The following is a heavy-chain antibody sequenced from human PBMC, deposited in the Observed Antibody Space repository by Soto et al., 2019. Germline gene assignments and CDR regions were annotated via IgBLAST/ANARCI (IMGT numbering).Heavy chain of an antibody. CDR2: IYYSGST. V-gene: IGHV4-59*01. CDR1: GGSISSYY. J-gene: IGHJ5*02. CDR3: ASQMYYYGSGRDTWFDP. D-gene: IGHD3-10*01. Sequence: SETLSLTCTVSGGSISSYYWSWIRQPPGKGLEWIGYIYYSGSTNYNPSLKSRVTISVDTSKNQFSLKLSSVTAADTAVYYCASQMYYYGSGRDTWFDPWGQGTRVTVS.